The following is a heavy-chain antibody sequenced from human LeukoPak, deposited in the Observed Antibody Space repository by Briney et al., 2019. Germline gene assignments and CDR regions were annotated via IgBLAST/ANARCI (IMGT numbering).Heavy chain of an antibody. CDR1: AFPFSNYA. V-gene: IGHV3-30-3*01. CDR3: ARGRDDAFDI. Sequence: GGSLRLSCAASAFPFSNYAMHWVRQAPGKGLEWVALISYDGSNKYYADSVKGRFTISRDNSKNTLYLQMNSLRAEDTAVYYCARGRDDAFDIWGQGTMVTVSS. CDR2: ISYDGSNK. J-gene: IGHJ3*02.